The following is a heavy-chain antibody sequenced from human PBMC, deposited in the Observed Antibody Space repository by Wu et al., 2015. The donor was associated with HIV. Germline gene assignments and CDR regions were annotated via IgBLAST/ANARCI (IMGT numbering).Heavy chain of an antibody. V-gene: IGHV1-18*01. CDR2: INTYNGHT. J-gene: IGHJ5*02. Sequence: QAKLEQSGYEVKKPGASVKVSCKASNYTFKNYGINWVRQAPGHGLEWMGRINTYNGHTNSAQKFQDRVTLTTDASTNTAYMELTGLRSADTAVYYCAGGILVRGSERWFDPWGQGTLVTVSS. CDR1: NYTFKNYG. D-gene: IGHD1-1*01. CDR3: AGGILVRGSERWFDP.